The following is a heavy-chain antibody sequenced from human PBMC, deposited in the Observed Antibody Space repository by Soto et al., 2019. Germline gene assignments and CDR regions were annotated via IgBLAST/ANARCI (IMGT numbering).Heavy chain of an antibody. J-gene: IGHJ4*02. V-gene: IGHV4-34*01. CDR1: GGSFSGYY. D-gene: IGHD3-16*02. CDR2: INHSGST. CDR3: ARGFGGYDYVWGSYRAPPLDY. Sequence: PSETLSLTCAVYGGSFSGYYWSWIRQPPGKGLEWIGEINHSGSTNYNPSLKSRVTISVDTSKNQFSLKLSSVTAADTAVYYCARGFGGYDYVWGSYRAPPLDYWGQGTLVTVSS.